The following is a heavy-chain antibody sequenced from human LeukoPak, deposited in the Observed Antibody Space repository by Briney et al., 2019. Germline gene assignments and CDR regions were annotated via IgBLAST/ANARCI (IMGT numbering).Heavy chain of an antibody. J-gene: IGHJ4*02. CDR3: ARAEITMIVGGRYFDY. Sequence: SETLSLTCAVYGGSFSGYYWSWIRQPPGKGLEWIGEINHSGSTNYNPSLKGRVTISVDTSKNQFSLKLSSVTAADTAVYYCARAEITMIVGGRYFDYWGQGTLVTVSS. V-gene: IGHV4-34*01. CDR2: INHSGST. D-gene: IGHD3-22*01. CDR1: GGSFSGYY.